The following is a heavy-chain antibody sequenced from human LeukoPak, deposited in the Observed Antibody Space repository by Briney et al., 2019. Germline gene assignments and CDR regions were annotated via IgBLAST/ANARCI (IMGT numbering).Heavy chain of an antibody. D-gene: IGHD2-15*01. V-gene: IGHV3-23*01. CDR3: AKGILGYCSGGSCRTPFDY. J-gene: IGHJ4*02. Sequence: PGGTLRLSCAASGFTFSSYAMSWVRQAPGKGLEWVSAISGSGGSTYYADSVKGRFTISRDNSKNTLYLQMNSLRAEDTAVYYCAKGILGYCSGGSCRTPFDYWGQGTLVTVSS. CDR1: GFTFSSYA. CDR2: ISGSGGST.